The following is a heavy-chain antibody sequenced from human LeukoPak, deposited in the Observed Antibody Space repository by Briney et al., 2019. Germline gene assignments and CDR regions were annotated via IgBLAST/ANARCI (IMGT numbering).Heavy chain of an antibody. J-gene: IGHJ4*02. D-gene: IGHD3-22*01. V-gene: IGHV3-23*01. CDR2: ISGSGGST. CDR3: AKRSYYYDSSGYWGYFDY. Sequence: GGSLRLSCAASGFTFSSYAMSWVRQAPGKGLEWVSAISGSGGSTYYADSVKGRFTISRDNSKNTLYLQMNSLRAEDTAVYYCAKRSYYYDSSGYWGYFDYWGQGTLVTVSS. CDR1: GFTFSSYA.